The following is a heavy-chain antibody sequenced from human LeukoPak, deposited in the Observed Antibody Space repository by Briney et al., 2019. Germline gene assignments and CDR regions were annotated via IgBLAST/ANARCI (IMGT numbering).Heavy chain of an antibody. J-gene: IGHJ4*02. D-gene: IGHD2-2*01. V-gene: IGHV1-69*06. CDR3: ARGGDYCSSTSCYLWFDY. CDR1: GGTFSSYA. Sequence: ASVKVSCKASGGTFSSYAISWVRQAPGQGLEWMGGIIPIFGTANYAQKFQGRVTITADKSTSTAYMELSSLRSEDTAVYYCARGGDYCSSTSCYLWFDYWGQGTLSPSPQ. CDR2: IIPIFGTA.